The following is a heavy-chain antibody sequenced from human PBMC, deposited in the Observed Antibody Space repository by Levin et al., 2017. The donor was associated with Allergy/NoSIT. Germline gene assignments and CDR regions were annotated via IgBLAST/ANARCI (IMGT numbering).Heavy chain of an antibody. D-gene: IGHD2-15*01. CDR3: ARDQCSGGSCHYYFDY. J-gene: IGHJ4*02. CDR2: INPNSGGT. V-gene: IGHV1-2*02. CDR1: GYTFTGYY. Sequence: GASVKVSCKASGYTFTGYYMHWVRQAPGQGLEWMGWINPNSGGTNYAQKFQGRVTMTRDTSISTAYMELSRLRSDDTAVYYCARDQCSGGSCHYYFDYWGQGTLVTVSS.